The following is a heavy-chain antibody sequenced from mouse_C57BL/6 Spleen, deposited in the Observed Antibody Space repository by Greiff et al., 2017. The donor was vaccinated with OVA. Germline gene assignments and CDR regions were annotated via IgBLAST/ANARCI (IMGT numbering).Heavy chain of an antibody. CDR1: GYTFTSYW. Sequence: PLHQPVSELVMPGASVKLSCKASGYTFTSYWMHWVKQRPGQGLEWIGEIDPSDSYTNYNQKFKGKSTLTVDKSSSTAYMQLSSLTSEDSAVYYCASYGSYAMDYWGQGTSVTVSS. D-gene: IGHD1-1*01. V-gene: IGHV1-69*01. CDR2: IDPSDSYT. J-gene: IGHJ4*01. CDR3: ASYGSYAMDY.